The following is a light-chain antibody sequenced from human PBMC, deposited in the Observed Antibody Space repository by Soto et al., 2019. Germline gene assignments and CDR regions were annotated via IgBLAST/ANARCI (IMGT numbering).Light chain of an antibody. J-gene: IGKJ4*01. CDR2: GAS. Sequence: EIALTRCPFTLSFSPVEKPTLSFIASQSVSSNFLAWYQETPGQAPRLLIYGASSRATGIPDRFRGSGSGTDFTLTICRLEPEDFAVYYCRQYGRSLEFAFGGGTKVDIK. CDR1: QSVSSNF. V-gene: IGKV3-20*01. CDR3: RQYGRSLEFA.